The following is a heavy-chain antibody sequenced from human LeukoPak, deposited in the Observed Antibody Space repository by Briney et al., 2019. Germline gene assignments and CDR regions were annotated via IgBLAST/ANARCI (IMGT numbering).Heavy chain of an antibody. Sequence: PGGSLRLSCSASGFTFNIYSLNWVRQAPGKGLEWVSSITSTSTYIYYADSVKGRFTISRDNSKNTLYLQMNSLRAEDTAVYYCAKEGERWLQFGYFDYWGQGTLVTVSS. V-gene: IGHV3-21*01. D-gene: IGHD5-24*01. CDR1: GFTFNIYS. CDR3: AKEGERWLQFGYFDY. CDR2: ITSTSTYI. J-gene: IGHJ4*02.